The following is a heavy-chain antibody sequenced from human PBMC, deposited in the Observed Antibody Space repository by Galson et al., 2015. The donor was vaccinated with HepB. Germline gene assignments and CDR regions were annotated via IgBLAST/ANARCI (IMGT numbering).Heavy chain of an antibody. CDR3: ASRTTPDIVVVPAAISYYYYMDV. V-gene: IGHV1-69*13. CDR1: GGTFSSYT. J-gene: IGHJ6*03. CDR2: IIPIFGTA. D-gene: IGHD2-2*01. Sequence: SVKVSCKASGGTFSSYTISWVRQAPGQGLEWMGGIIPIFGTANYAQKFQGRVTITADESTSTAYMELSSLRSEDTAVYYCASRTTPDIVVVPAAISYYYYMDVWGKGTTVTVSS.